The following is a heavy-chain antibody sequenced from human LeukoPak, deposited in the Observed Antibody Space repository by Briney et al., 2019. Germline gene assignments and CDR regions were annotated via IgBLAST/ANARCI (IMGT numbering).Heavy chain of an antibody. CDR3: TKAHSGWCQFDY. Sequence: GGSLRLSCAASGFTFSSYAMSWVRQAPGKGLEWVSAISGSGGSTYYAESVKGRFTISRDNSRNTLYLQMNSLRAEDTAVYYCTKAHSGWCQFDYWGQGALVTVSS. V-gene: IGHV3-23*01. CDR2: ISGSGGST. J-gene: IGHJ4*02. CDR1: GFTFSSYA. D-gene: IGHD6-19*01.